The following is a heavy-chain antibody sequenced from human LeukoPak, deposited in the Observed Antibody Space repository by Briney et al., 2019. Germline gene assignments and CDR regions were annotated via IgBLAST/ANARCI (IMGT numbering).Heavy chain of an antibody. J-gene: IGHJ4*02. CDR2: IWPDGSKR. Sequence: PGGSLTLSCAASGFTFSSYAMHWVRQAPGKGLEWVAFIWPDGSKRYYADSEKGRFTISRDNSKSTLSLQINSLRPEHTALYFCAKISSSAEPNFDFWGRGTLLSVFS. CDR1: GFTFSSYA. V-gene: IGHV3-30*02. D-gene: IGHD1-14*01. CDR3: AKISSSAEPNFDF.